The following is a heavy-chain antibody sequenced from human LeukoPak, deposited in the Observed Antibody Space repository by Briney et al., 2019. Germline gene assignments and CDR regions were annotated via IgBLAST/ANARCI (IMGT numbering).Heavy chain of an antibody. Sequence: GGSLRLSCTASGFTFSSHAMSWVRQAPGKGLEWVSAISGSGGGTYYADSVKGRFTISRDNSKNTLFLQMNSLRAEDTAVYYCAKGSENIMGAPQADYWGQGTLVIVSS. J-gene: IGHJ4*02. V-gene: IGHV3-23*01. D-gene: IGHD1-26*01. CDR3: AKGSENIMGAPQADY. CDR2: ISGSGGGT. CDR1: GFTFSSHA.